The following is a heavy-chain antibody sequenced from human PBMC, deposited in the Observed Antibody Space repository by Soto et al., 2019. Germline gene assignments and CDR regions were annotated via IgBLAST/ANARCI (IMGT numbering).Heavy chain of an antibody. CDR2: MYNTGST. D-gene: IGHD2-21*02. J-gene: IGHJ6*02. CDR1: RHSIPSSC. Sequence: TLSLTCAPSRHSIPSSCLLLLLPSAGKGLEWIGYMYNTGSTVYNPPFKSRVTISVDTSKNQCSLKLNSVTAADTAVYYCARDLWGYCGTDCYTLDVWGQGTTVTVS. CDR3: ARDLWGYCGTDCYTLDV. V-gene: IGHV4-59*01.